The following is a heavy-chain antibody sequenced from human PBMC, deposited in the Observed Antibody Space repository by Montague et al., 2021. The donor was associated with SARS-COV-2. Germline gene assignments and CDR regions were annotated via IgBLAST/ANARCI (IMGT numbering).Heavy chain of an antibody. CDR2: IKQDGSEK. J-gene: IGHJ3*02. CDR1: GFTFSSYW. D-gene: IGHD6-13*01. V-gene: IGHV3-7*01. Sequence: LRLSCAASGFTFSSYWMSWVRQAPAKGLEWVANIKQDGSEKYYLDSLKGLFTISRDNAKNSLYLQMNSLRAEDTAVYYCARDPYSSSWFDAFDIWGQGTMVTVSS. CDR3: ARDPYSSSWFDAFDI.